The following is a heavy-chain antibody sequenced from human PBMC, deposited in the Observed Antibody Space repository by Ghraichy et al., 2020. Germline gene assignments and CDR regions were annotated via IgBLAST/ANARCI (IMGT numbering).Heavy chain of an antibody. Sequence: SETLSLTCAVYGGSFSGYYWSWIRQPPGKGLEWIGEINHSGSTNYNPSLKSRVTISVDTSKNQFSLKLSSVTAADTAVYYCARVPIVVVPAAIFPARGSSSYYYYYYGMDVWGQGTTVTVSS. D-gene: IGHD2-2*01. CDR3: ARVPIVVVPAAIFPARGSSSYYYYYYGMDV. V-gene: IGHV4-34*01. CDR1: GGSFSGYY. CDR2: INHSGST. J-gene: IGHJ6*02.